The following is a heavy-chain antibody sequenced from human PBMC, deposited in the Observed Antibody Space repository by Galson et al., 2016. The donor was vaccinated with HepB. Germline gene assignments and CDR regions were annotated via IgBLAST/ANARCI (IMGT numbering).Heavy chain of an antibody. D-gene: IGHD4-23*01. CDR1: ADSVTSYTGV. Sequence: CAISADSVTSYTGVWNWIRQSPSRGLEWLGRTYYRSQWYYQYAESVKGRITIYPDTSKHHFSLRLTSVTPEDTAVYYCARDSPGNSFFDYWSQGTLVTVSS. V-gene: IGHV6-1*01. CDR3: ARDSPGNSFFDY. CDR2: TYYRSQWYY. J-gene: IGHJ4*02.